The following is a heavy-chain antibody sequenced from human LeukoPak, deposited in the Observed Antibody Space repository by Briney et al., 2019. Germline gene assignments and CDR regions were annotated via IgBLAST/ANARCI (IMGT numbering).Heavy chain of an antibody. CDR1: GFPFTSHW. V-gene: IGHV3-7*03. CDR2: IKEDATET. J-gene: IGHJ4*02. Sequence: PGGSLRLSCAPSGFPFTSHWMSWLRQAPGRGLEWVANIKEDATETYYVDSVKGRFTVSRDNAKRSVYLQMNSLGAEDTAIYYCARLKAGFWGQGTLVTVSS. CDR3: ARLKAGF.